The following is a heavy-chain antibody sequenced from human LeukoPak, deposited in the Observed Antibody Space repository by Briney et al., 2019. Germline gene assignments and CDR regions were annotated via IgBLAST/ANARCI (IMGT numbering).Heavy chain of an antibody. CDR3: GRGVLGRGYFYFDY. Sequence: PGGSLRLSCAASGFTFSYYWMGWVRQAPGKGLEWVGRIRNKANSYTPEYAASVKGRFTISRDDSRNSLYLQMNSLTAEDPAVYYCGRGVLGRGYFYFDYWGQGTLVTVSS. J-gene: IGHJ4*02. CDR1: GFTFSYYW. V-gene: IGHV3-72*01. CDR2: IRNKANSYTP. D-gene: IGHD3-3*01.